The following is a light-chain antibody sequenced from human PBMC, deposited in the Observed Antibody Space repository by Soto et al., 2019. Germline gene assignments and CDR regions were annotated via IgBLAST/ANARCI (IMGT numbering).Light chain of an antibody. CDR3: CSYAGSSTFV. V-gene: IGLV2-23*03. J-gene: IGLJ1*01. Sequence: QSALTQPASVSGSPGQSITISCTGTSSDVGSYNLVSWYQQHPGKAPKLMIYEGSKRPSGVSNRFSGSKSGHTASLTISGLQAEDEADYYCCSYAGSSTFVFGTGTNLTVL. CDR1: SSDVGSYNL. CDR2: EGS.